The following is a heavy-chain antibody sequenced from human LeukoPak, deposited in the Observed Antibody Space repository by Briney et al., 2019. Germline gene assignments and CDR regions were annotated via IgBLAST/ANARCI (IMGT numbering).Heavy chain of an antibody. J-gene: IGHJ4*02. CDR2: IIPMFGTA. Sequence: SVKVSCKASGGSFSSNAISWVRQAPGQGLEWMGGIIPMFGTANYAQKFQGRVTITADESTSTAYMELSSLRSEDTAVYYCARAQYCSSADCYGRSAGIFDYWGQGTLVTVSS. D-gene: IGHD2-2*01. V-gene: IGHV1-69*13. CDR3: ARAQYCSSADCYGRSAGIFDY. CDR1: GGSFSSNA.